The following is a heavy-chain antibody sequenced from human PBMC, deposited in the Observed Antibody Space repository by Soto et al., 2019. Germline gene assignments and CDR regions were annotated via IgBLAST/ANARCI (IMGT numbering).Heavy chain of an antibody. CDR1: GFTFRSYA. Sequence: EVHLLESGGGLLQPGGSLRISCVASGFTFRSYAVALIRQAPGKGLEWVSVIGADGNDKQYADPVECRFTISRDNSKSYLYLPMNGLRVEDTAVYYCAQYATTAGSRYFDLCCQGTLVTVAS. CDR2: IGADGNDK. D-gene: IGHD1-1*01. CDR3: AQYATTAGSRYFDL. V-gene: IGHV3-23*01. J-gene: IGHJ4*02.